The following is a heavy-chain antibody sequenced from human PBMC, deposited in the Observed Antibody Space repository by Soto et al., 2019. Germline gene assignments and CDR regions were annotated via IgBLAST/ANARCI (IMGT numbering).Heavy chain of an antibody. CDR3: ASQPSVYAISFRGVDV. J-gene: IGHJ6*04. Sequence: GGSLRLSCAASGFTFSSYAMSWVRQAPGKGLEWVSAISGSGGSTYYADSVKGRFTISRDNSKNTLYLQMNSLRAEDTAVYYCASQPSVYAISFRGVDVWGKGTTVTVSS. CDR1: GFTFSSYA. CDR2: ISGSGGST. D-gene: IGHD2-8*01. V-gene: IGHV3-23*01.